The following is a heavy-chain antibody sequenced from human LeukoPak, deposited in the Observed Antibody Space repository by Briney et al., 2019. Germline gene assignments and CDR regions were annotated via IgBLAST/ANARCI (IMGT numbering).Heavy chain of an antibody. CDR1: RFTFSSYN. Sequence: PGGSLRLSCAASRFTFSSYNMNWVRQAPGKGLEWVSSISSSRSYIYYADSVMGRFTISRDNAGNSLSLQMNSLRAEDTAVYYCARQAKGIAAPLDYWGQGTLVTVSS. CDR2: ISSSRSYI. CDR3: ARQAKGIAAPLDY. V-gene: IGHV3-21*01. J-gene: IGHJ4*02. D-gene: IGHD6-13*01.